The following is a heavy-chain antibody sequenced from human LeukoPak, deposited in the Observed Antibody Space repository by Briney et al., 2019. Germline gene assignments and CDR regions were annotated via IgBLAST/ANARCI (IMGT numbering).Heavy chain of an antibody. V-gene: IGHV4-4*07. CDR2: ISTSESI. CDR1: GTSISSYY. CDR3: ARGLVSKNSGDDLENFFDY. Sequence: SETLSLTCTVSGTSISSYYWSWIRQPAGKGLEWIGRISTSESIRYNPSLKSRVIMSLDTSKNQVSLKLSSVTAADTAVYYCARGLVSKNSGDDLENFFDYWGQGTLVTVSS. D-gene: IGHD5-12*01. J-gene: IGHJ4*02.